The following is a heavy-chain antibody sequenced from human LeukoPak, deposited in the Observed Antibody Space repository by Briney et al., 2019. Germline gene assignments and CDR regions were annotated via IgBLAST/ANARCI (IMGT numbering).Heavy chain of an antibody. Sequence: ASVKVSCKASGYTFTSYAINWVRQAPGQGLEWMGWINTNTGNPTYAQGFTGRFVFSLDTSVSTAYLRINSLKAEDTAVYYCARDSSGWYVDYWGQGTLVTVSS. CDR1: GYTFTSYA. D-gene: IGHD6-19*01. J-gene: IGHJ4*02. CDR2: INTNTGNP. V-gene: IGHV7-4-1*02. CDR3: ARDSSGWYVDY.